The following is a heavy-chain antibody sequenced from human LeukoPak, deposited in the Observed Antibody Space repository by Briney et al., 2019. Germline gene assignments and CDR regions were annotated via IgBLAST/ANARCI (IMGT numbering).Heavy chain of an antibody. V-gene: IGHV3-30*03. Sequence: GRSLRLSCAASGFTFSSYGMHWVRQAPGKGLEWVAVISYDGSNKYYADSVKGRFTISRDNAKNSLYLQMNSLRAEDTAVYYCASNSGYCSSTSCSANYYMDVWGKGTTVTVSS. CDR2: ISYDGSNK. D-gene: IGHD2-2*01. J-gene: IGHJ6*03. CDR1: GFTFSSYG. CDR3: ASNSGYCSSTSCSANYYMDV.